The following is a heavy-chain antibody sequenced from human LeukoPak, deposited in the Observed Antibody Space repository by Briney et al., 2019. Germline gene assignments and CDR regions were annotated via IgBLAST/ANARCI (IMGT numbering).Heavy chain of an antibody. CDR1: GFTFSSYG. J-gene: IGHJ4*02. D-gene: IGHD3-22*01. CDR3: AKGKGVVVNYYYFDY. Sequence: GGSLRLSCAASGFTFSSYGMSWVRQAPGKGLEWVSAISGSGGSTYYADSVKGRFTISRDNSKNTLYLQMNSLRAEDTAVYYCAKGKGVVVNYYYFDYWGQGTLVTVSS. V-gene: IGHV3-23*01. CDR2: ISGSGGST.